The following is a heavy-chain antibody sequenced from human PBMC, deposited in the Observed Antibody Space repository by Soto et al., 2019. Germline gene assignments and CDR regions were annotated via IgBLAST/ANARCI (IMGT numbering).Heavy chain of an antibody. CDR2: ISGSGSTI. CDR3: AKVFYYYDSSGYYYFDY. V-gene: IGHV3-23*01. Sequence: LRLSCAASGFTFSSYDVSWVRQAPGKGPEWISSISGSGSTIYYADSVKGRFTISRDNSKNTLYLQMSSLRAEDTAVYYCAKVFYYYDSSGYYYFDYWGQGTLVTVSS. J-gene: IGHJ4*02. D-gene: IGHD3-22*01. CDR1: GFTFSSYD.